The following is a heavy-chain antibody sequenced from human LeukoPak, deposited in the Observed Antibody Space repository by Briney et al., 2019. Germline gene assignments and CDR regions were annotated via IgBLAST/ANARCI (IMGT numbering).Heavy chain of an antibody. Sequence: GGSLRLSCAASGFTFSSYAMHWVRQAPGKGLEWVAVISYDGSNKYYADSVKGRFTISRDNSKNTLYLQMNSLRAEDTAVYYCAKLGYDSSGYLSIDAFDIWGQGTMVTVSS. J-gene: IGHJ3*02. D-gene: IGHD3-22*01. CDR2: ISYDGSNK. CDR3: AKLGYDSSGYLSIDAFDI. CDR1: GFTFSSYA. V-gene: IGHV3-30-3*02.